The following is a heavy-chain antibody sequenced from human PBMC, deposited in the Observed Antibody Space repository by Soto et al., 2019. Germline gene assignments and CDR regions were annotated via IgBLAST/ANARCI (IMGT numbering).Heavy chain of an antibody. CDR3: ARVAVQSEMATISDY. CDR2: IAYDGSNA. CDR1: GFTFRNHA. D-gene: IGHD5-12*01. V-gene: IGHV3-30-3*01. Sequence: PGGSLRLSCAASGFTFRNHAMRWVRQAPGKGLECLAVIAYDGSNAFYRDSVKGRFTISRDNSKNTLYLHMNSLRSEDTGVYYCARVAVQSEMATISDYWGQGTLVTVSS. J-gene: IGHJ4*02.